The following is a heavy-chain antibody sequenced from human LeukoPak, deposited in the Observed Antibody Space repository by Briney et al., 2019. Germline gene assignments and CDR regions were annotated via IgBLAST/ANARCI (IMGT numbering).Heavy chain of an antibody. CDR2: ISSSSSTI. D-gene: IGHD6-19*01. V-gene: IGHV3-48*01. CDR1: GFTFSSYS. Sequence: PGGSLRLSCAASGFTFSSYSMNWVRQAPGKGLVWVSYISSSSSTIYYADSVKGRFTISRDNAKNSLYLQMNSLRAEDTAVYYCARSKRIAVAGTVDYWGQGTLVTVSS. J-gene: IGHJ4*02. CDR3: ARSKRIAVAGTVDY.